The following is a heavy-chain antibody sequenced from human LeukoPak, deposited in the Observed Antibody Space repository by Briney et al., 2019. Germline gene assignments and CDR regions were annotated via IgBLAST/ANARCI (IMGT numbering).Heavy chain of an antibody. J-gene: IGHJ4*01. D-gene: IGHD2-21*02. CDR2: IYYSGST. V-gene: IGHV4-59*08. CDR1: GGSISSYY. CDR3: ARLVTARFDY. Sequence: SETLSLTCTVSGGSISSYYWSWIRQPPGKGLEWIGYIYYSGSTNYNPSLKSRVTISVDTSKNQFSLKLNSVTAADTAVYYCARLVTARFDYWGQEPWSPSPQ.